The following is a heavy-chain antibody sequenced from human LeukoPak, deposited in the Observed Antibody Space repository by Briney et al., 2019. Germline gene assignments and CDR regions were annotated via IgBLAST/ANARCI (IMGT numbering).Heavy chain of an antibody. CDR2: ISAYNGNT. D-gene: IGHD6-13*01. CDR1: GYTFTSYG. CDR3: ARALGRYSSSWYLGDYFDY. J-gene: IGHJ4*02. V-gene: IGHV1-18*01. Sequence: ASVKVSCKASGYTFTSYGISWVRQAPGQGLEWMGWISAYNGNTNYAQKLQGRVTMTTDTSTSTAYMELRSLRSDDTAAYYCARALGRYSSSWYLGDYFDYWGQGTLVTVSS.